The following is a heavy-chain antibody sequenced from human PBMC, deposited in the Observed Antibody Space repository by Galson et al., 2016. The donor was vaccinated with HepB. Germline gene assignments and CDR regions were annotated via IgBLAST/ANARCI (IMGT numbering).Heavy chain of an antibody. Sequence: SVKVSCKASGGTFSNYAISWLRQAPGQGPEWMGGINPIFGTVHYAQKFQGRVTITADESTCTAYMELSSLRSEDTAVYYCVSPRPGPVQTLIADYFDYWGQGTLVTVSS. D-gene: IGHD2-15*01. CDR2: INPIFGTV. CDR3: VSPRPGPVQTLIADYFDY. V-gene: IGHV1-69*13. CDR1: GGTFSNYA. J-gene: IGHJ4*02.